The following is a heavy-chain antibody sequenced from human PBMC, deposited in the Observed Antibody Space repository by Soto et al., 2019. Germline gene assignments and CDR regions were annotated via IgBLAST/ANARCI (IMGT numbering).Heavy chain of an antibody. D-gene: IGHD3-9*01. J-gene: IGHJ6*02. Sequence: GASVKVSCKVSGYTLTELSMHWVRQAPGKGLEWMGGFDPEDGNTNYAQKLQGRVTMTTDTSTSTAYMELRSLRSDDTAVYYCAREGVLRYFDWLLSAGAYYYGMDVWGQGTTVTVSS. CDR2: FDPEDGNT. V-gene: IGHV1-24*01. CDR1: GYTLTELS. CDR3: AREGVLRYFDWLLSAGAYYYGMDV.